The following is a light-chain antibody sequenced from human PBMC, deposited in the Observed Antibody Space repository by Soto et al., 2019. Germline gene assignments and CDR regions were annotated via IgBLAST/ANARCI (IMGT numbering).Light chain of an antibody. Sequence: EIVMTQSPATLSVFPGETATLSCRASQTLNNYLAWYQQKPGQAPRLLIYGVSTRATGIPARFSGSGSGTEFTLAIDNLQSEDSEVYYCQQHNGWPLTFGAGTKVEIK. CDR1: QTLNNY. J-gene: IGKJ4*01. V-gene: IGKV3-15*01. CDR2: GVS. CDR3: QQHNGWPLT.